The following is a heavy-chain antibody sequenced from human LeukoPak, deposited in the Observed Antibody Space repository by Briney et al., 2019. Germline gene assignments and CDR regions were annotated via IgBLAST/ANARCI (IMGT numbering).Heavy chain of an antibody. CDR1: GFTFSSYA. J-gene: IGHJ5*02. CDR3: AKDRFVGYSNYYRWFDP. Sequence: RGSLRLSCAASGFTFSSYAMSWVRQAPGKGVEWVSAISGSGGSTYCADSVKGRFTISRDNYKNTLYLQMNSLRAEDTPVYYCAKDRFVGYSNYYRWFDPWGQGTLVTVYS. D-gene: IGHD4-11*01. V-gene: IGHV3-23*01. CDR2: ISGSGGST.